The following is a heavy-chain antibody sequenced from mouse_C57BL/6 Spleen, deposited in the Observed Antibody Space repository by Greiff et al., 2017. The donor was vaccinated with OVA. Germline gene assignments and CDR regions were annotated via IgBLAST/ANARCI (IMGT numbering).Heavy chain of an antibody. CDR1: GYTFTDYY. Sequence: VQLQQSGPELVKPGASVKISCKASGYTFTDYYMNWVKQSHGKSLEWIGDINPNNGGTSYNQKFKGKATLTVDKSSSTAYMELRSLTSEDSAVYYCARITTVVAVYWGQGTTLTVSS. CDR2: INPNNGGT. V-gene: IGHV1-26*01. CDR3: ARITTVVAVY. J-gene: IGHJ2*01. D-gene: IGHD1-1*01.